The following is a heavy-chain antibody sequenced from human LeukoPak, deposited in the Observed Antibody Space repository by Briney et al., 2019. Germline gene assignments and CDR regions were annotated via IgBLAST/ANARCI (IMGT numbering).Heavy chain of an antibody. V-gene: IGHV4-34*01. D-gene: IGHD6-19*01. CDR2: INHSGST. J-gene: IGHJ1*01. Sequence: SETLSLTCAVYGGSFSGYYWSWIRQPPGKGLEWIGEINHSGSTNYNPSLKSRVTISVDRSKNQFSLKLSSVTAADTAVYYCARASSGWYLYFQHWGQGTLVTVSS. CDR1: GGSFSGYY. CDR3: ARASSGWYLYFQH.